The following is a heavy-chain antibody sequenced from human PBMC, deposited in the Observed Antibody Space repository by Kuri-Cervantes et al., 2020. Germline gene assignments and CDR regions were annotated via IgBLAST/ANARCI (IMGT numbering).Heavy chain of an antibody. CDR1: GYW. CDR2: IYPGDSET. J-gene: IGHJ4*02. CDR3: ARHHFGRHGAGGIDY. V-gene: IGHV5-51*01. D-gene: IGHD3-3*02. Sequence: GESLKISCEGSGYWIGWVRQMPGKGLEWLGIIYPGDSETRYSPSFQGQVTISADQSTSIAYLQWSTLKASDTAIYYCARHHFGRHGAGGIDYWGQGTLVTVSS.